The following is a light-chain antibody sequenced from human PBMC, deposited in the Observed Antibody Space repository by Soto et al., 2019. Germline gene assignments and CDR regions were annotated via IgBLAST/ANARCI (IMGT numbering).Light chain of an antibody. J-gene: IGKJ5*01. CDR2: GAS. CDR3: QQYGSSIT. V-gene: IGKV3-20*01. Sequence: EIFLTQSPGTLSLSPGERATLSCTASQSVSSSYLAWYQQKPGQAPRLLIYGASSRATGIPDRFSGSGSGTDFTLTISRLEPEDFAVYYCQQYGSSITFGQGTRLEIK. CDR1: QSVSSSY.